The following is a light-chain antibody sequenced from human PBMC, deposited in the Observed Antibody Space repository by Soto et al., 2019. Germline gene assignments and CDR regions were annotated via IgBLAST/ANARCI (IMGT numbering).Light chain of an antibody. V-gene: IGKV1-33*01. Sequence: DVQMTQSPSSLSASIGDKVTIACQASQHVGVYLNWYQQQPGKPPKVLIYDTSYLETGVSPRFSGSGSGTHFTLTITNLQPEDIGTYDCQQYDYVPSFGGGTKVQIE. CDR2: DTS. J-gene: IGKJ4*01. CDR1: QHVGVY. CDR3: QQYDYVPS.